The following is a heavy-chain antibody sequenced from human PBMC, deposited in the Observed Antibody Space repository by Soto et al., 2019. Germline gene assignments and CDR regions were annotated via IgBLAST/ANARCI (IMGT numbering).Heavy chain of an antibody. V-gene: IGHV4-31*03. CDR3: ARATGTLRSRNCDY. D-gene: IGHD1-1*01. CDR1: CGTIITLGHY. Sequence: SETLSLTYSVACGTIITLGHYWTWIHQPPGKGLEWIGSIYHTGSTYYSKSLRSRLTMSVDTSKSQFSLRLSSVTAADTAVYYCARATGTLRSRNCDYWGQGSLVTVSS. J-gene: IGHJ4*02. CDR2: IYHTGST.